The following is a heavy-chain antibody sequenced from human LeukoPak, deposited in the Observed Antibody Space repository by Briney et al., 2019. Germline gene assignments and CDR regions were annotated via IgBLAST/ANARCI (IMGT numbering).Heavy chain of an antibody. CDR1: GYTFTAYY. Sequence: GASVKVSCKASGYTFTAYYKHWVRQAPGQGLEWMGWINPNSGGTNYAQKFQSRVTMTRDTSISTAYMELSRLRSDDTAVYYCARGVVRGSNALPVGYWGQGTLVTVSS. J-gene: IGHJ4*02. CDR2: INPNSGGT. V-gene: IGHV1-2*02. D-gene: IGHD3-10*01. CDR3: ARGVVRGSNALPVGY.